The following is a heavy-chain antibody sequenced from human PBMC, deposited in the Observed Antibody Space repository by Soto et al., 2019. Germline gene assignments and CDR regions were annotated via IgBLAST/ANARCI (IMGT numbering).Heavy chain of an antibody. D-gene: IGHD6-19*01. Sequence: QVQLVESGGGVVQPERSLRLSCAASGFTFSDFGMHWVRQAPGKGLEWVAAISGDGSDKDYLGSVQGRFTISRDNTKNALYLQMNSLRTEDTAVYYCAKGTAVARQHFGNGGQGTLVTVSS. CDR3: AKGTAVARQHFGN. V-gene: IGHV3-30*18. CDR2: ISGDGSDK. J-gene: IGHJ4*02. CDR1: GFTFSDFG.